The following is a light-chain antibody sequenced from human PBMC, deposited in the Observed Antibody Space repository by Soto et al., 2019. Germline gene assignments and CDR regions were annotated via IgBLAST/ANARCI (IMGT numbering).Light chain of an antibody. Sequence: QSALTQPPSASGSPGQSVTFSCTGTSSDIGDYNYVSWYQQHPGKAPKLMIYEVTKRPSGVPDRFSGSKSGTSASLAISGLQSEDEGDYFCAAWDDSLNGPVFGGGTKLTVL. CDR2: EVT. J-gene: IGLJ3*02. V-gene: IGLV2-8*01. CDR3: AAWDDSLNGPV. CDR1: SSDIGDYNY.